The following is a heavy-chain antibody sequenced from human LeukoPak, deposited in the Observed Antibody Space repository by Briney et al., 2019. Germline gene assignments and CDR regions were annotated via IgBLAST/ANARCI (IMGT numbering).Heavy chain of an antibody. J-gene: IGHJ4*02. CDR1: GLIFSNYA. V-gene: IGHV3-23*01. D-gene: IGHD6-19*01. Sequence: GGSLRLSCAASGLIFSNYAVNWVRQTPGKGLEWVSAISGGSGYTYDTDSVKGRFTISRDNAKNTMYLQMNSLRAEDTAIYYCAKARGTSGWFFDYWGQGTLVTVSS. CDR2: ISGGSGYT. CDR3: AKARGTSGWFFDY.